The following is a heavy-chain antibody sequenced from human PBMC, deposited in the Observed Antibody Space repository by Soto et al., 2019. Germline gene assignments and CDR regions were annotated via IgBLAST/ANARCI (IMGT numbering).Heavy chain of an antibody. CDR2: IYHSGST. J-gene: IGHJ4*01. CDR3: ARVPGS. V-gene: IGHV4-30-2*01. D-gene: IGHD2-2*01. CDR1: GFSMSSLGYS. Sequence: SETLSLTFAVSGFSMSSLGYSWSWIRQPPGKGLEWIGYIYHSGSTYYNPSLKSRVTISVDRSKNQFSLKLSSVIAADTAVYYCARVPGSRGEGTLVTLSS.